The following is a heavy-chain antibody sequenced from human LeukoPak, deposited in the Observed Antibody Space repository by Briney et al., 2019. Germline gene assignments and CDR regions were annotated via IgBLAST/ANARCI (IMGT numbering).Heavy chain of an antibody. CDR2: ISGSGGST. V-gene: IGHV3-23*01. CDR3: AKDHESGYDYVWGSYRYSFAY. CDR1: KFTFSSYA. D-gene: IGHD3-16*02. J-gene: IGHJ4*02. Sequence: GGSLRLSCAASKFTFSSYAMSWVRQAPGEGLEWVSTISGSGGSTYYADSVKGRFTISRDNSKNTLYLQMNSLRAEDTAVYYCAKDHESGYDYVWGSYRYSFAYWGQGTLVTVSS.